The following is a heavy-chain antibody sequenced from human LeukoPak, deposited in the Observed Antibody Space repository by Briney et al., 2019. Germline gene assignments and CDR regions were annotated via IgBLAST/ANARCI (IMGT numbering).Heavy chain of an antibody. D-gene: IGHD6-19*01. CDR2: IGSSGHTI. CDR1: LLTHRSYE. V-gene: IGHV3-48*03. J-gene: IGHJ4*02. CDR3: ATDSGYSSCWSFFDY. Sequence: GGSLRLSYAAPLLTHRSYERNWVRQAPGKGLEWVSYIGSSGHTIYYADSVKGRFTISRDRAKNALYLHMDSLRAERTAIYYCATDSGYSSCWSFFDYWGQGTLVTVSS.